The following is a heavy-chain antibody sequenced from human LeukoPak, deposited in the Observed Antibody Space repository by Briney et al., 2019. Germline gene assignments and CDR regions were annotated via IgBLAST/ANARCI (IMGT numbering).Heavy chain of an antibody. CDR2: ISGGADNT. CDR1: GFTFSNYA. V-gene: IGHV3-23*01. D-gene: IGHD6-19*01. CDR3: AKDGYSSGWSYYFDY. J-gene: IGHJ4*02. Sequence: GGSLRLSCAASGFTFSNYAMSWVRQAPGKGLEWVSAISGGADNTYYADSVKGRFTISRDNSKNTLYLQMNSLRAEDTAVYYCAKDGYSSGWSYYFDYWGQGTLVTVSS.